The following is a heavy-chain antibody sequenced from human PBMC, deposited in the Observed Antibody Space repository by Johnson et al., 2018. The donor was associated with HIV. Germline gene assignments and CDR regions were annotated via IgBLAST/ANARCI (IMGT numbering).Heavy chain of an antibody. D-gene: IGHD6-13*01. V-gene: IGHV3-30*04. CDR3: ARVPSRSSWYTAFDI. CDR2: ISDDGNNQ. CDR1: GFTFNTYA. Sequence: QVQLVESGGGVVQPGRSLRLSCAASGFTFNTYAMHWVRQAPGKGLEWVAVISDDGNNQYYAHSVKGRFTVSRDNSKNTLYLQMNSLRADDTAVYYGARVPSRSSWYTAFDIWGQGTTVTVSS. J-gene: IGHJ3*02.